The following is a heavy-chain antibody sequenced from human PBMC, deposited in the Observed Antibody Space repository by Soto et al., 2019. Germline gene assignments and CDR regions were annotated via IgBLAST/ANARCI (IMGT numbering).Heavy chain of an antibody. CDR2: IDPSDDYT. CDR1: GYNFINYY. D-gene: IGHD3-3*01. V-gene: IGHV1-46*01. Sequence: QVQLVQSGAEVKKPGASVKVSCKTSGYNFINYYVHWVRQAPGQGLEWVGIIDPSDDYTFYAEKFQDRVTLTTDASTSTLFMELTRLTSADTAIYFCAKVGAKRAMDFSSGYYNWFDTWGQGTLVTVSS. CDR3: AKVGAKRAMDFSSGYYNWFDT. J-gene: IGHJ5*02.